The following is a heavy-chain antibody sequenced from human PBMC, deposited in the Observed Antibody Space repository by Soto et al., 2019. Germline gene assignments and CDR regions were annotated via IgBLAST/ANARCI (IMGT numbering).Heavy chain of an antibody. Sequence: ASVKVSCKASGYTFTSYGISWVRQAPGQGLEWMGWISAYNGNTNYAQKLQGRVTMTTDTSTSTAYMELRSLRSDDTAVYYCARVPPPYYYGSGSYHDAFDIWGQGTMVTV. D-gene: IGHD3-10*01. CDR3: ARVPPPYYYGSGSYHDAFDI. J-gene: IGHJ3*02. CDR2: ISAYNGNT. V-gene: IGHV1-18*01. CDR1: GYTFTSYG.